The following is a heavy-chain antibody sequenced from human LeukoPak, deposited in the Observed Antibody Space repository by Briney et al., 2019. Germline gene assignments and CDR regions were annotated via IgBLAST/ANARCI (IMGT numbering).Heavy chain of an antibody. Sequence: GGSLRLSCAASGFTVSSNYMSWVRQAPGKGLEWVSVIYSGGSTYYADSVKGRFTISRDNSKNTLYLQMNSLRAEDTAVYYCAKEGWELPGYYFDYWGQGTLVTVSS. V-gene: IGHV3-53*01. CDR3: AKEGWELPGYYFDY. CDR1: GFTVSSNY. CDR2: IYSGGST. D-gene: IGHD1-26*01. J-gene: IGHJ4*02.